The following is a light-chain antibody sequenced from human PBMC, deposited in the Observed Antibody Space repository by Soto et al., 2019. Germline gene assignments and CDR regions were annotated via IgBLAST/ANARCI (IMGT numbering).Light chain of an antibody. Sequence: DIQMTQSPSTLSASVGDRVTITCRAGPSIISCVALYQQKPGKAPDPLIYKASSLESGVPSRCGGSGSGTEYTLTISSLQPDDFATYYCQQYNSYFTWTFGQGTKVDIK. CDR2: KAS. CDR3: QQYNSYFTWT. J-gene: IGKJ1*01. V-gene: IGKV1-5*03. CDR1: PSIISC.